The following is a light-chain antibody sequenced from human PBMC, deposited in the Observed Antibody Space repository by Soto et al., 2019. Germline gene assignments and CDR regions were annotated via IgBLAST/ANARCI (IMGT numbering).Light chain of an antibody. CDR2: TNN. Sequence: QSVLTQSPSASGTPGQRVTISCSGSSSHIGSNTVNWYQQFPGTAPKLLMYTNNQRPSGVPDRFSGSKSGTSASLAISGLESEDEADYYCAAWDDSLKGVVFGGGTKLTVL. J-gene: IGLJ2*01. V-gene: IGLV1-44*01. CDR3: AAWDDSLKGVV. CDR1: SSHIGSNT.